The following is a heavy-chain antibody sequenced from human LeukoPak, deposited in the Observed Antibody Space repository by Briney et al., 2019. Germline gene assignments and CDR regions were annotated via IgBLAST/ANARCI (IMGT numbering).Heavy chain of an antibody. V-gene: IGHV1-24*01. J-gene: IGHJ5*02. CDR2: FDPEDGET. CDR1: GYTLTELS. D-gene: IGHD3-10*01. CDR3: ARAEGGLLWFGELLYSWFDP. Sequence: ASVKVSCKVSGYTLTELSMHWVRQAPGKGLEWMGGFDPEDGETIYAQKFQGRVTMTEDTSTDTAYMELRSLSSDDTAVYYCARAEGGLLWFGELLYSWFDPWGQGTLVTVSS.